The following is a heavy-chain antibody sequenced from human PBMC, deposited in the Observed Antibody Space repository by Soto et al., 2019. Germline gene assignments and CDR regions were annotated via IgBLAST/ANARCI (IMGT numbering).Heavy chain of an antibody. Sequence: GGSLRLSCAASGFTFSSYWITWVRQAPGKGLEWVANIKQDGSEYYYVGSVKGRFTISRDNAKNSVYLQMNSLRAEDTAVYYCAGSFYYYYMDVWAKGTTVTVS. J-gene: IGHJ6*03. V-gene: IGHV3-7*01. CDR2: IKQDGSEY. CDR3: AGSFYYYYMDV. D-gene: IGHD6-6*01. CDR1: GFTFSSYW.